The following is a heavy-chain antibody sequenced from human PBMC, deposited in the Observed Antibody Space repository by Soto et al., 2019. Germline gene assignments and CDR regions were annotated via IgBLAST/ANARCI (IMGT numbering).Heavy chain of an antibody. D-gene: IGHD6-19*01. CDR2: INPNSGGT. Sequence: GASVKVSCKASGYTFTAYYMRWVRQAPGQGLEWMGWINPNSGGTNYAQKFQGRVTMTRDTSIITAYMELSSLRSDDTAVYYCARAGSSGWYVYWGQGTLVTVSS. CDR3: ARAGSSGWYVY. CDR1: GYTFTAYY. V-gene: IGHV1-2*02. J-gene: IGHJ4*02.